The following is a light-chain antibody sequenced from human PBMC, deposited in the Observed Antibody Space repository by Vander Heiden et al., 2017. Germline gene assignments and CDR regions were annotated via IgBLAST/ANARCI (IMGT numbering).Light chain of an antibody. Sequence: DIQMTQSPSTLSASVGDRVTITCRARHGISTWVAWYQQKPGKAPKILIYKASILESGVPSRFSGSGSGTEFTLTISSLQPDDFATYYCQQYNHYRTFGQGTKVEIK. V-gene: IGKV1-5*03. CDR2: KAS. CDR1: HGISTW. CDR3: QQYNHYRT. J-gene: IGKJ1*01.